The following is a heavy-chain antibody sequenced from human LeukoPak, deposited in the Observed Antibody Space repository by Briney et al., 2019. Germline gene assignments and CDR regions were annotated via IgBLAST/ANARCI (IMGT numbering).Heavy chain of an antibody. J-gene: IGHJ4*02. CDR1: GGSICISSAY. CDR3: VSPRGFSYGYFDY. CDR2: IYYSKNT. Sequence: SETLSLTCTVCGGSICISSAYWGWIRQPPGKGLEWIGSIYYSKNTYYNPSLKSRVTISADTSKNQFSLTLGSVSATDTAVYYCVSPRGFSYGYFDYWGQGTLVTVSS. V-gene: IGHV4-39*01. D-gene: IGHD5-18*01.